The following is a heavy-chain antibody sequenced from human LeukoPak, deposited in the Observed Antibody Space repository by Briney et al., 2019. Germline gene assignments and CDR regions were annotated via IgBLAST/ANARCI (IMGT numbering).Heavy chain of an antibody. V-gene: IGHV4-38-2*02. CDR3: ARAIEVGAMTPFDY. CDR1: GYSISSGYY. J-gene: IGHJ4*02. D-gene: IGHD1-26*01. Sequence: SETLSLTCTVSGYSISSGYYWGWIRQPPGKGLEWIGSIYHSGSTYYNPSLKSRVTISVDTSKNQFSLKLSSVTAEDTAVYYCARAIEVGAMTPFDYWGQGTLVTVSS. CDR2: IYHSGST.